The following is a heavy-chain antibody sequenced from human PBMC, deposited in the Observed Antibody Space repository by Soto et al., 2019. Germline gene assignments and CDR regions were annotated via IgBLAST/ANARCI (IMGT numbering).Heavy chain of an antibody. J-gene: IGHJ4*02. CDR2: IKSKTDGGTT. CDR3: TTYGSGSYYQEKSFDY. D-gene: IGHD3-10*01. V-gene: IGHV3-15*07. Sequence: GGSLRLSCAASGFTFSNAWMNWVRQAPGKGLEWVGRIKSKTDGGTTDYASPVKGRFTISRDDSKNMLYLQMNSLKTEYTAVYYWTTYGSGSYYQEKSFDYWGQGTLVTVSS. CDR1: GFTFSNAW.